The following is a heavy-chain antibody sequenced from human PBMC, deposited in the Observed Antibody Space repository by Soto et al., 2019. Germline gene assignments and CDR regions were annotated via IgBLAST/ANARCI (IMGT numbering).Heavy chain of an antibody. J-gene: IGHJ4*02. Sequence: SETLSLTCPVSGGSISSGDYYWSWIRQPPGKGLEWIGYIYYSGSTTYNPSLKSRVSISVDTSKNEVSLKLTSVTAADTAVYYCARLGGYYQALDSWGQGTVVTVSS. CDR2: IYYSGST. CDR1: GGSISSGDYY. V-gene: IGHV4-30-4*01. D-gene: IGHD3-22*01. CDR3: ARLGGYYQALDS.